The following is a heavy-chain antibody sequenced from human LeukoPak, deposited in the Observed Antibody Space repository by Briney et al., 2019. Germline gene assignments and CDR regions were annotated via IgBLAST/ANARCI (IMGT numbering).Heavy chain of an antibody. CDR1: GYTFTSYG. CDR3: ARDSSGYYYDPTYDY. CDR2: ISAYNGNT. V-gene: IGHV1-18*01. D-gene: IGHD3-22*01. J-gene: IGHJ4*02. Sequence: GASVKVSCKASGYTFTSYGISWVRQAPGQGLEWMGWISAYNGNTNYAQKLQGRVTMTTDTSTSTAYMELRSLRSDDTAVYYCARDSSGYYYDPTYDYWGRGTLVTVSS.